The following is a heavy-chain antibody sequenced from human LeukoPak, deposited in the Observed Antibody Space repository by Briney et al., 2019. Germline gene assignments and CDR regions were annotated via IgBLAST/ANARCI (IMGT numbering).Heavy chain of an antibody. V-gene: IGHV1-24*01. Sequence: ASVKVSCKVSGSAFAELSMHWVRQAPGKGLEWMGGFDPEDGQATYAQKFRGRVTVTEDTSTDTAYMDLSSLRSEDTAVYYCATVSSYTYDNGGFYFDFWGQGTLVTVSS. CDR1: GSAFAELS. J-gene: IGHJ4*02. CDR2: FDPEDGQA. D-gene: IGHD3-22*01. CDR3: ATVSSYTYDNGGFYFDF.